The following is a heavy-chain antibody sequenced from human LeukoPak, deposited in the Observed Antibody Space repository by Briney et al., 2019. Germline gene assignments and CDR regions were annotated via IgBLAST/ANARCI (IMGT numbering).Heavy chain of an antibody. V-gene: IGHV3-20*04. CDR1: GFTFDDYG. Sequence: PGGSLRLSCAASGFTFDDYGMSWVRQAPGKGLEWVSGITWNGGSTGYADSVKGRFTISRDNAKNSLYLQMNSLRAEDTALYYCASTRELLPARFDYWGQGTLVTVSS. J-gene: IGHJ4*02. CDR2: ITWNGGST. D-gene: IGHD1-26*01. CDR3: ASTRELLPARFDY.